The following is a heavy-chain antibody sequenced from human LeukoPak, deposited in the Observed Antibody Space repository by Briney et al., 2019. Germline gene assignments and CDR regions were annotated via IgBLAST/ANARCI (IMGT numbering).Heavy chain of an antibody. Sequence: SVKVSCKASGGTFSSYAISWVRQAPGQGLEWMGRIIPTLGIANYAQKFQGRVTITADKTTSTAYMELSSLRSEDTAVYYCARRFIGSGNYNYYYGMDVWGQRTTGTVSS. CDR2: IIPTLGIA. CDR3: ARRFIGSGNYNYYYGMDV. CDR1: GGTFSSYA. D-gene: IGHD2-15*01. J-gene: IGHJ6*02. V-gene: IGHV1-69*04.